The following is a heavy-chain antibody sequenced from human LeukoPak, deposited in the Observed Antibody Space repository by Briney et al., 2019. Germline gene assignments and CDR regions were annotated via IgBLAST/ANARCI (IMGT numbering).Heavy chain of an antibody. CDR2: IYSDNT. V-gene: IGHV3-53*01. J-gene: IGHJ4*02. CDR3: ARRAGAYSHPYDY. CDR1: GFTVSSNS. Sequence: GGSLRLSCTVSGFTVSSNSMIWVRQAPGKGLEWASFIYSDNTHYSDSVKGRFTISRDNSKNTVYLQMNSLRAEDTAVYYCARRAGAYSHPYDYWGQGTLVTVSS. D-gene: IGHD4/OR15-4a*01.